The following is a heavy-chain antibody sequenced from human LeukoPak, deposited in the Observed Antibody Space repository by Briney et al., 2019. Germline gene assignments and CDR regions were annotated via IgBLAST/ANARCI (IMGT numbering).Heavy chain of an antibody. CDR3: ARLLDNDSSGDPDTFDM. Sequence: SETLSLTCSVSGGSISRHFWSWIRQPPAKGLDWIAFIHYSGRTKYNPSLQSRVTISIDTSENNFSLKLTSVTAADTAVYYCARLLDNDSSGDPDTFDMWGQGTVVSVSS. CDR2: IHYSGRT. CDR1: GGSISRHF. J-gene: IGHJ3*02. V-gene: IGHV4-59*11. D-gene: IGHD3-22*01.